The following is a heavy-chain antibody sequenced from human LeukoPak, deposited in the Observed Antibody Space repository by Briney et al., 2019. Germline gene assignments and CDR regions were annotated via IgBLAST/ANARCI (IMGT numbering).Heavy chain of an antibody. V-gene: IGHV4-34*01. CDR3: ARHIVVVTATQGEFDP. Sequence: SETLSLTCTVSGGSISSYYWSWIRQPPGKGLEWIGEINHSGSTNYNPSLKSRVTISVDTSKNQFSLKLSSVTAADTAVYYCARHIVVVTATQGEFDPWGQGTLVTVSS. D-gene: IGHD2-21*02. CDR2: INHSGST. J-gene: IGHJ5*02. CDR1: GGSISSYY.